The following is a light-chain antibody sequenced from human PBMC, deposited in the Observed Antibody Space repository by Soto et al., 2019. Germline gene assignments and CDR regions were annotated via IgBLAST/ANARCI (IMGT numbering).Light chain of an antibody. Sequence: DIQMTQSPASLAASVGDRVTVPXQARQNINTYFNWYQQKTGRATKXXIYXASKLEAGVPSMFRGSGYGNDFIFTISLLQQEDTSTYYCQQYKYIPTFGQGTRLEIK. CDR3: QQYKYIPT. CDR2: XAS. V-gene: IGKV1-33*01. J-gene: IGKJ5*01. CDR1: QNINTY.